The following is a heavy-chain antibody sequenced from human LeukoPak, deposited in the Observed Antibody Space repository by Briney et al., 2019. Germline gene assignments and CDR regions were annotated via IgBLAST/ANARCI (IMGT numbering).Heavy chain of an antibody. V-gene: IGHV3-30-3*01. CDR1: GFTFSSYA. CDR3: ARALFVGAFYGMDV. Sequence: GGSLRLSCAASGFTFSSYAMHWVRQAPGKGLEWVAVISYDGSNKYYADSVKGRFTISRDNSKNTLYLQMNSLRAEDTAVYYCARALFVGAFYGMDVWGQGTTVTVSS. D-gene: IGHD1-26*01. J-gene: IGHJ6*02. CDR2: ISYDGSNK.